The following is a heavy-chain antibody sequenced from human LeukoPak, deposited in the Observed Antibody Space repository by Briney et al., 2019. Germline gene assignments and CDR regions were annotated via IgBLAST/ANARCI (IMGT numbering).Heavy chain of an antibody. V-gene: IGHV1-2*02. CDR1: GYTFTGYY. CDR3: ARGSDSGSWYSPSDY. Sequence: ASVKVSCKASGYTFTGYYMHWVRQAPGQGLEWMGWINPNSGATNSAQKFQGRATMNRDTSISTAYMELSRLRSDDTAVYYCARGSDSGSWYSPSDYWGQGTLVTVSS. D-gene: IGHD6-13*01. CDR2: INPNSGAT. J-gene: IGHJ4*02.